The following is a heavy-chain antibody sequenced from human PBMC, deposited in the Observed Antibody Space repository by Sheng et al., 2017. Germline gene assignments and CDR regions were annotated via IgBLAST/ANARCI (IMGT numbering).Heavy chain of an antibody. V-gene: IGHV3-30*18. CDR2: ISYDGSNK. CDR3: AKDSMDVVGWFDP. Sequence: QVQLVESGGGVVQPGRSLRLSCAASGFTFSSYGMHWVRQAPGKGLEWVAVISYDGSNKYYADSVKGRFTISRDNSKNTLYLQMNSLRAEDTAVYYCAKDSMDVVGWFDPWGQGTLVTVSS. D-gene: IGHD5-12*01. CDR1: GFTFSSYG. J-gene: IGHJ5*02.